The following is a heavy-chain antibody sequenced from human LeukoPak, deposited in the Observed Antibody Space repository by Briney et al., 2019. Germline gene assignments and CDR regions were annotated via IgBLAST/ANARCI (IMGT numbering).Heavy chain of an antibody. Sequence: GGSLRLSCAASGFTFSSYWMSWVRQAPGKGLEWVANIKQDGSEKYYVDSVKGRFTISRDNAKNSLYLQMSSLRAEDTAVYYCARVYSSECWDYWGQGTLVTVSS. J-gene: IGHJ4*02. CDR2: IKQDGSEK. CDR3: ARVYSSECWDY. CDR1: GFTFSSYW. D-gene: IGHD6-19*01. V-gene: IGHV3-7*01.